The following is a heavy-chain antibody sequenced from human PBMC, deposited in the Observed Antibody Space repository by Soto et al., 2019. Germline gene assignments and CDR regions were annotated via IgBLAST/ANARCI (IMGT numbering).Heavy chain of an antibody. CDR3: AIYSSSWYVNAFDI. CDR1: GDSVSSNSAA. V-gene: IGHV6-1*01. Sequence: QSQTLSLTCAISGDSVSSNSAAWNWIRQSPSRGLEWLGRTYYRSKWYNDYAVSVKSRITINPDTSKNQFSLQLNSVTPEDTAVYYCAIYSSSWYVNAFDIWGQGTMVTVSS. J-gene: IGHJ3*02. CDR2: TYYRSKWYN. D-gene: IGHD6-13*01.